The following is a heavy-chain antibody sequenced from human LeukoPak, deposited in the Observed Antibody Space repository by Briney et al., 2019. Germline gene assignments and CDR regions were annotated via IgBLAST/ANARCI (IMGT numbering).Heavy chain of an antibody. V-gene: IGHV3-23*01. J-gene: IGHJ4*02. D-gene: IGHD3-22*01. CDR2: ISGSGGST. CDR3: AKTPGKDYDSSGYYYDLSEYYFDY. CDR1: GFTFSSYA. Sequence: PGGSLRLSCAASGFTFSSYAMSWVRQAPGKGLEWVSAISGSGGSTYYADSVKGRFTISRDNSKNTLYLQMNSLRAEDTAVYYCAKTPGKDYDSSGYYYDLSEYYFDYWGQGTLVTVSS.